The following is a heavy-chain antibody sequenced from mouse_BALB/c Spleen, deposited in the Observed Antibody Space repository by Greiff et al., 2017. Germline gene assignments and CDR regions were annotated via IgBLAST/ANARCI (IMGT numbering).Heavy chain of an antibody. D-gene: IGHD1-1*01. Sequence: EVKLMESGGGLVQPGGSLKLSCAASGFTFSSYTMSWVRQTPEKRLEWVAYISNGGGSTYYPDTVKGRFTISRDNAKNTLYLQMSSLKSEDTAIYYCARLDYYYGSSLDYWGQGTTLTVSS. CDR2: ISNGGGST. CDR3: ARLDYYYGSSLDY. J-gene: IGHJ2*01. V-gene: IGHV5-12-2*01. CDR1: GFTFSSYT.